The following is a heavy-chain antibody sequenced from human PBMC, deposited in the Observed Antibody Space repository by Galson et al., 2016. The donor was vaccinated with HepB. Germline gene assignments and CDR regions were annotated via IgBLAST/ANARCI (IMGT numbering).Heavy chain of an antibody. CDR2: IYLADSDA. J-gene: IGHJ5*02. V-gene: IGHV5-51*01. CDR3: ARGHYSRWLSWYDL. D-gene: IGHD4-11*01. Sequence: QSGAEVTKPGESLQISCTVSGYNRTNYWIAWVRQMPEKSLEWMGIIYLADSDARYSPSFQGQVSISADKSTSTAYLHWNTPKTSDTAIYYCARGHYSRWLSWYDLWGQGTLVTVSS. CDR1: GYNRTNYW.